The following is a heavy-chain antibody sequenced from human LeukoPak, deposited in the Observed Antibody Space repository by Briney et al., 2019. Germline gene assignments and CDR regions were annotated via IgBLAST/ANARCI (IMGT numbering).Heavy chain of an antibody. D-gene: IGHD4-23*01. CDR3: ATTTVVRGYYYYYMDV. CDR2: IYTSGST. V-gene: IGHV4-61*08. Sequence: SETLSLTCTVSGGSISSGGYYWSWIRQHPGKGLEWIGYIYTSGSTNYNPSLKSRVTISVDTSKNQFSLKLSSVTAADTAVYYCATTTVVRGYYYYYMDVWGKGTTVTVSS. CDR1: GGSISSGGYY. J-gene: IGHJ6*03.